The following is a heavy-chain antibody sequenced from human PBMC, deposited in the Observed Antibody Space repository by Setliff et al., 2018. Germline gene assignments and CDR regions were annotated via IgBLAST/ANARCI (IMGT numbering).Heavy chain of an antibody. Sequence: ASVKVSCKASGYTFTDFGINWVRQAPGQGLEWMGWVSPNTGNTYSTQKFQGRVTLTTDTSTSIAYMEVKSLTSDDTAVYYCARVESMVRGKNILRHFDYWGQGIQVTVSS. CDR2: VSPNTGNT. V-gene: IGHV1-18*01. CDR1: GYTFTDFG. J-gene: IGHJ4*02. CDR3: ARVESMVRGKNILRHFDY. D-gene: IGHD3-10*01.